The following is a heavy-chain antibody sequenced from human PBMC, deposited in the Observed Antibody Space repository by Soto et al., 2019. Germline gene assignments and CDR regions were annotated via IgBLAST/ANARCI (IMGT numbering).Heavy chain of an antibody. J-gene: IGHJ4*02. CDR2: IWSDGNNK. CDR3: ARRQGETIIALDY. CDR1: GFSFTTYG. Sequence: QVQLVESGGGVVQPGRSLRLSCAASGFSFTTYGFHWVRQAPNKGLEWVAVIWSDGNNKYYADSVKGRFTISRDSSDNTLYLEMNSLSGEDAAVYYCARRQGETIIALDYWGQGTLVTVSS. V-gene: IGHV3-33*01. D-gene: IGHD3-10*01.